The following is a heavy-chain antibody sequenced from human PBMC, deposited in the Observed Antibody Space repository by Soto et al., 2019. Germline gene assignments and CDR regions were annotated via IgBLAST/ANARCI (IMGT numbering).Heavy chain of an antibody. CDR3: ARQPTTGDTDLWFDP. V-gene: IGHV4-39*01. CDR2: IFYSGST. Sequence: SETLSLTGSVSGGSISTSRSYWAWIRQPPGKGLEWLANIFYSGSTFYNPSLASRVSVSVDTSKNEFSLKLRSVTAADTAVYYCARQPTTGDTDLWFDPWGQGTLVTVSS. J-gene: IGHJ5*02. D-gene: IGHD2-21*01. CDR1: GGSISTSRSY.